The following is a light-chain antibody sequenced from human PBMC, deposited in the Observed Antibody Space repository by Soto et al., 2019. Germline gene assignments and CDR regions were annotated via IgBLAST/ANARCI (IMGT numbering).Light chain of an antibody. CDR3: QQYRNWPLT. CDR2: GAS. J-gene: IGKJ4*01. V-gene: IGKV3-15*01. CDR1: QSVGNN. Sequence: EIVMTQSPATLSVSPGERATLSCRASQSVGNNLAWYRQKSGQAPRLLIYGASTRATGIPARFSGSGSGTEFTLTIDSLQSDDFAVYLCQQYRNWPLTFGGGTKVAIK.